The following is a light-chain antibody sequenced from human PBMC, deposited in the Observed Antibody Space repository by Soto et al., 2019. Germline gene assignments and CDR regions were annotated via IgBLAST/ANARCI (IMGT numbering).Light chain of an antibody. V-gene: IGKV1-12*01. CDR2: SAS. Sequence: RMTRSASSRDGVFVDRVAVSLQASQGIGVRLAWFQQKPGKAPQYLIQSASNLQSGVPSRFSGSGSGTEFSLTINSLQPEDVAIYYCLQVNSFPRTFGQAAKVDI. CDR1: QGIGVR. J-gene: IGKJ1*01. CDR3: LQVNSFPRT.